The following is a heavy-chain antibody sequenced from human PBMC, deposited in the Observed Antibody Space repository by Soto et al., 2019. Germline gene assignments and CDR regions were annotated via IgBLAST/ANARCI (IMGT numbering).Heavy chain of an antibody. CDR1: GFTFSSYS. Sequence: GGSLRLSCAASGFTFSSYSMNWVRQAPGKGLEWVSYISSSSSTIYYADSVKGRLTISRDNAKNSLYLQMNSLRAEDTAVYYCARDFSRNYLASWFDPWGQGTLVTVSS. D-gene: IGHD4-4*01. CDR3: ARDFSRNYLASWFDP. CDR2: ISSSSSTI. J-gene: IGHJ5*02. V-gene: IGHV3-48*01.